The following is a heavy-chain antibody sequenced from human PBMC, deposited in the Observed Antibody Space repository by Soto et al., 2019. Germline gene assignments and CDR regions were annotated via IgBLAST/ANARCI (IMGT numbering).Heavy chain of an antibody. Sequence: SETLSLTCTVSGGSISSYYWSWIRQPPGKGLEWIGYIYYSGSTNYNPSLKSRVTISVDTSKNQFSLKLSSVTAADTAVYYCGRDAKKRYCSGGSSYSAPGNYYYYGMDVWGQGTTVTVSS. J-gene: IGHJ6*02. CDR1: GGSISSYY. CDR2: IYYSGST. CDR3: GRDAKKRYCSGGSSYSAPGNYYYYGMDV. D-gene: IGHD2-15*01. V-gene: IGHV4-59*01.